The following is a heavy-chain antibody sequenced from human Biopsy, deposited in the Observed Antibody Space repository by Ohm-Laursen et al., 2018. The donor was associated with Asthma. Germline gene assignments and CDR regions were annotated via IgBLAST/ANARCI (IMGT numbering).Heavy chain of an antibody. D-gene: IGHD3-16*01. CDR1: GYAFTSYA. Sequence: ASVKVSCKASGYAFTSYAMNWVRQAPGQGLEWMGRIDPNSGGTNYAQKFLGRVTMTRDTSVNTAFMVLSRLRSDDTAVYYCARIKIRIGAGTDRYFDLWGRGTLVTVSS. CDR2: IDPNSGGT. V-gene: IGHV1-2*06. J-gene: IGHJ2*01. CDR3: ARIKIRIGAGTDRYFDL.